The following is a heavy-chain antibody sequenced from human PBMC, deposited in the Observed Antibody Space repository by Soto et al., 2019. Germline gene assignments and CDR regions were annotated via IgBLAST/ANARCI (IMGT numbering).Heavy chain of an antibody. D-gene: IGHD6-6*01. J-gene: IGHJ3*01. CDR1: GFTFSSHG. CDR2: LSRGGGTT. CDR3: AKDGQYRTDGFDV. V-gene: IGHV3-23*01. Sequence: PGGSLRLSCAASGFTFSSHGMSWVRQAPGKGLEWIAGLSRGGGTTYYADSVKGRFTISTDNSKNTLDLIMNSLKVEDTALYYCAKDGQYRTDGFDVWGQGTMVTVSS.